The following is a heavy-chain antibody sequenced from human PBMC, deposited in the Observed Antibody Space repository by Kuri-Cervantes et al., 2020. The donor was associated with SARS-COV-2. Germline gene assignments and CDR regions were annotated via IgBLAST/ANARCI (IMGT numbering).Heavy chain of an antibody. J-gene: IGHJ6*03. V-gene: IGHV4-59*12. Sequence: SGTLCLTCTVSGASICNYYWSWIRQPPGKGLEWIGYSGSTNYNPSLKSRVTISVDTSKNQFSLKLSSVTAADTAVYYCARVRGGYSGVRNDYYMDVWGKGTTVTVSS. D-gene: IGHD3-10*01. CDR2: YSGST. CDR1: GASICNYY. CDR3: ARVRGGYSGVRNDYYMDV.